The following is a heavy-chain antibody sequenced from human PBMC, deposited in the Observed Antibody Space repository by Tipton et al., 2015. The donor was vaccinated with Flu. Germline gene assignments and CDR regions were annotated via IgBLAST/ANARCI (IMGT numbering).Heavy chain of an antibody. V-gene: IGHV1-2*02. Sequence: QVQLVQSGAEVKKPGASVKVSCKASGYTFSDHYIHWVRQAPGQGLEWMGFNNPKNGGTNYAQKFQGRVTMTRDTPISTAYMELNRLNSDDTAIYYCAKSFYDFWTGYYSTFDVWGQGTMVIVSP. J-gene: IGHJ3*01. D-gene: IGHD3-3*01. CDR3: AKSFYDFWTGYYSTFDV. CDR1: GYTFSDHY. CDR2: NNPKNGGT.